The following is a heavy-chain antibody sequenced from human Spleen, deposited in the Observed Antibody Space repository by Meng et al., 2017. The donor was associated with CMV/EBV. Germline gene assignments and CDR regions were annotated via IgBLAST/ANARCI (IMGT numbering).Heavy chain of an antibody. D-gene: IGHD1-26*01. CDR3: ARDSYSGMDY. CDR2: IWYDGNKK. J-gene: IGHJ4*02. Sequence: GGSLRLSCTASGFTFSTYGMHWVRQAPGKGLEWVAVIWYDGNKKYYADSVKGRFTISRDNAKNTLYLQMNSLRAEDTAVYYCARDSYSGMDYWGQGTLVTVSS. V-gene: IGHV3-33*01. CDR1: GFTFSTYG.